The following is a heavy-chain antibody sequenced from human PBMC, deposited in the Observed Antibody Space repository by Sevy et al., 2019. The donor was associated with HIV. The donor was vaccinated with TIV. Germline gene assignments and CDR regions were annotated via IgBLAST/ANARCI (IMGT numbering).Heavy chain of an antibody. CDR1: GFTFSSYD. V-gene: IGHV3-13*01. Sequence: GGSLRLSCAASGFTFSSYDMHWVRQATGKGLEWVSAIGTAGDTYYPGSVKGRFTISRENAKISLYLQMNSLRAGDMAAYYCARGRVIVGYGMDVWGQGTTVTVSS. D-gene: IGHD3-16*02. CDR2: IGTAGDT. CDR3: ARGRVIVGYGMDV. J-gene: IGHJ6*02.